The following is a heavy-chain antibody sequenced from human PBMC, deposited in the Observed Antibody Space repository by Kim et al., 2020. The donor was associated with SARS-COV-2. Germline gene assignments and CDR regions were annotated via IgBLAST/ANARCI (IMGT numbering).Heavy chain of an antibody. CDR3: AAMVRGVIFGFDY. CDR2: INHSGST. Sequence: SETLSLTCAVYGGSFSGYYWSWIRQPPGKGLEWIGEINHSGSTNYNPSLKSRVTISVDTSKNQFSLKLSSVTAADTAVYYCAAMVRGVIFGFDYWGQGTLVTVSS. J-gene: IGHJ4*02. D-gene: IGHD3-10*01. CDR1: GGSFSGYY. V-gene: IGHV4-34*01.